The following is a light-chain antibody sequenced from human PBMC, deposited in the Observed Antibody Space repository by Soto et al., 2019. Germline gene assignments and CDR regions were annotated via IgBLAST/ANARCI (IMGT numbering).Light chain of an antibody. Sequence: EIVLTQSPGTLSLSPGERATLSCRASQSVSSSYLAWYRQKPGQAPRLLIYGAYSRATGIPDRFSGSGTGTDFTLTISRLEPEDFAVYYCQQYGSSPRFTFGPGTKVDIK. V-gene: IGKV3-20*01. J-gene: IGKJ3*01. CDR1: QSVSSSY. CDR2: GAY. CDR3: QQYGSSPRFT.